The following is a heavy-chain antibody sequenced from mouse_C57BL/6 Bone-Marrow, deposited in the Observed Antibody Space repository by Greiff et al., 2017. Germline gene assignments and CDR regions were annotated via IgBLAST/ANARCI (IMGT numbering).Heavy chain of an antibody. CDR2: IDPEDGET. V-gene: IGHV14-2*01. J-gene: IGHJ3*01. CDR1: GFNIKDYY. Sequence: EVQVVESGAELVKPGASVKLSCTASGFNIKDYYMHWVKQRTEQGLEWIGRIDPEDGETKYAPKFQGKATITADPSSNTAYLQLSSLTSEDTAVYYCARRDGSSYVPFAYRGQGTLVTVSA. D-gene: IGHD1-1*01. CDR3: ARRDGSSYVPFAY.